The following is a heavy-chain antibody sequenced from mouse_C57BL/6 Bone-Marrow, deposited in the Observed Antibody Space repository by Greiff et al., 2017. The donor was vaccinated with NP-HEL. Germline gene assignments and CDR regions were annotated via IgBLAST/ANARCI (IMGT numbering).Heavy chain of an antibody. CDR2: ISSGSSTI. D-gene: IGHD2-4*01. CDR3: ARQVYDYDVYFDV. CDR1: GFTFSDYG. Sequence: EVHLVESGGGLVKPGGSLKLSCAASGFTFSDYGMHWVRQAPEKGLEWVAYISSGSSTIYYADTVKGRFTISRDNAKNTLFLQMTSLRSEDTAMYYCARQVYDYDVYFDVWGTGTTVTVSS. V-gene: IGHV5-17*01. J-gene: IGHJ1*03.